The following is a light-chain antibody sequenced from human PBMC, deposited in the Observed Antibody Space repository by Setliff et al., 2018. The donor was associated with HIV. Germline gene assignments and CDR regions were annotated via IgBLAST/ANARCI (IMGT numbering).Light chain of an antibody. V-gene: IGLV2-14*03. J-gene: IGLJ1*01. CDR1: TSDVGGFNY. CDR3: SSYTGGSTYV. CDR2: DVS. Sequence: QSVLTQPASVSGSPGQSITISCTATTSDVGGFNYFSWYQQHPGKAPKLMIYDVSNRPSGVSNRFSGSKSGNTASLTISGLQAEDEADYYCSSYTGGSTYVFGTGTQVIVL.